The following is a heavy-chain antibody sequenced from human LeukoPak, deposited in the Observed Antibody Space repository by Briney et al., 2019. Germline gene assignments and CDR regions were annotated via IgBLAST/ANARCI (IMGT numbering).Heavy chain of an antibody. Sequence: GASVRVSCKASGYTFTSYDINWVRQATGQGLEWMGWVNPNSGNTGYAQKFQGRVTMTRNSSISTAYMELSSLRSEDTAVYYCARGYNSGWYYFDYWGQGTLVTVSS. CDR2: VNPNSGNT. J-gene: IGHJ4*02. CDR3: ARGYNSGWYYFDY. V-gene: IGHV1-8*01. D-gene: IGHD6-19*01. CDR1: GYTFTSYD.